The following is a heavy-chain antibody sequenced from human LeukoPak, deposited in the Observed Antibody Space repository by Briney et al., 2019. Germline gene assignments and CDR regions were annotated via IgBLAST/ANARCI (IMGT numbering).Heavy chain of an antibody. CDR1: GFTFSSYA. V-gene: IGHV3-30-3*01. CDR3: ARDPSYGFDY. D-gene: IGHD1-26*01. CDR2: ISYDGSNK. J-gene: IGHJ4*02. Sequence: PGRSLRLSRAASGFTFSSYAMHWVRQAPGKGLEWVAVISYDGSNKYYADSVKGRFTISRDNSKNTLYLQMNSLRAEDTAVYYCARDPSYGFDYWGQGTLVTVSS.